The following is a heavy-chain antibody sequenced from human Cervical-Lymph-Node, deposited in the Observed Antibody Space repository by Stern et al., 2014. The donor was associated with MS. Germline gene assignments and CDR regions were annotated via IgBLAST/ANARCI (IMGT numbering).Heavy chain of an antibody. D-gene: IGHD6-13*01. CDR1: GGTFSKFP. J-gene: IGHJ5*02. CDR3: ALSSETSDRWYSLGYDL. Sequence: VQLLDYGAEVTKPGSSVKVPCKGFGGTFSKFPSSWVRQAPGQGLEWMGGVFPVFGTPTYAQEFRCRVTITADVSTSTVYIELSSLRSDDTAVYYCALSSETSDRWYSLGYDLWGQGTLVTVSS. CDR2: VFPVFGTP. V-gene: IGHV1-69*01.